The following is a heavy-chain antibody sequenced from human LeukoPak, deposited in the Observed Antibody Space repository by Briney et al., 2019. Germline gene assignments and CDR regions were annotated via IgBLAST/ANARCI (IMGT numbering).Heavy chain of an antibody. J-gene: IGHJ6*03. CDR3: ARDRAIEGDYYYYYMDV. V-gene: IGHV4-4*07. Sequence: PSETLSLTCTVSGGSISSYYWSWIRQPAGKGLEWIGRIYTSGSTNYNPSLKSRVTMSVDTSKNQFSLKLSSVTAADTAVYYCARDRAIEGDYYYYYMDVWGKGTTVTISS. CDR2: IYTSGST. CDR1: GGSISSYY. D-gene: IGHD2-2*01.